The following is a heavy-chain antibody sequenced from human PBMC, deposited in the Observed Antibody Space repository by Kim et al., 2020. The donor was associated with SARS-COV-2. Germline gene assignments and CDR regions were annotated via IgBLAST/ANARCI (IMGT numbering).Heavy chain of an antibody. D-gene: IGHD1-26*01. J-gene: IGHJ4*02. CDR2: SKI. V-gene: IGHV3-48*01. CDR3: AGRLDY. Sequence: SKIYTADSLRGRFTISTDNAKNSLYLQMNRLRVDDTAVYFCAGRLDYWGQGNLVTVSS.